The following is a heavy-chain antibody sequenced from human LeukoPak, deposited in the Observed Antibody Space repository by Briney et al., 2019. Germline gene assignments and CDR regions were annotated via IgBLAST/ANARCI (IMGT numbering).Heavy chain of an antibody. CDR2: VNENGGRT. CDR1: GFSFSSYA. CDR3: AKEGRPKSGGGYYDY. V-gene: IGHV3-23*01. Sequence: QPGGSLRLSCAASGFSFSSYAMGWVRQAPGKGLKWVSTVNENGGRTYYADSVKGRFTMSRDNSKDTLYLQMNSLRAEDTAVYYCAKEGRPKSGGGYYDYWGQGTRVTVSS. J-gene: IGHJ4*02. D-gene: IGHD3-22*01.